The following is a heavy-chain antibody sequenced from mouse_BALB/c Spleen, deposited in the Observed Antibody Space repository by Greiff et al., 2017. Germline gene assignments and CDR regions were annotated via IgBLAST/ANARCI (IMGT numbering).Heavy chain of an antibody. V-gene: IGHV1-80*01. CDR3: ARDHMDY. CDR1: GYAFSSYW. J-gene: IGHJ4*01. CDR2: IYPGDGDT. Sequence: VNVVESGAELVRPGSSVKISCKASGYAFSSYWMNWVKQRPGQGLEWIGQIYPGDGDTNYNGKFKGKATLTADKSSSTAYMQLSSLTSEDSAVYFCARDHMDYWGQGTSVTVSS.